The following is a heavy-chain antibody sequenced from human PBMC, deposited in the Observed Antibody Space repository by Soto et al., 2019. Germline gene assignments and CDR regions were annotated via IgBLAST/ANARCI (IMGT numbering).Heavy chain of an antibody. CDR3: ARTSTFLEWPKELYYYYYGMDV. D-gene: IGHD3-3*01. J-gene: IGHJ6*02. CDR1: GFAVSYNF. Sequence: GGSLRLSCAASGFAVSYNFMTWVRQAPGKGLEWVSVIYAGGSTYYADSVKGRFTISRDNAKNTLYLQMNSLRAEDTAVYYCARTSTFLEWPKELYYYYYGMDVWGQGTTVTVSS. CDR2: IYAGGST. V-gene: IGHV3-66*01.